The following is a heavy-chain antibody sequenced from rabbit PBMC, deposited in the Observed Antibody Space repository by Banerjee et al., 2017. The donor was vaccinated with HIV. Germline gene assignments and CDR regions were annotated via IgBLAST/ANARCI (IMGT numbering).Heavy chain of an antibody. CDR2: IYAGTT. CDR3: ARDGGRSVYTQYYFNL. J-gene: IGHJ4*01. D-gene: IGHD8-1*01. Sequence: QEQLEESGGDLVKPGASLTLTCTASGFTLSSYWMWWVRQAPGKGPEWIASIYAGTTYYANWVNGRFTISRSTSLNTVTLQMTSLTAADTATYFCARDGGRSVYTQYYFNLWGQGTLVTVS. CDR1: GFTLSSYW. V-gene: IGHV1S47*01.